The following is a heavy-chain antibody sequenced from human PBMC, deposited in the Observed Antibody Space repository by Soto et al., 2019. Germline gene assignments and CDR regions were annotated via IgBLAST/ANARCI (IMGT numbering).Heavy chain of an antibody. J-gene: IGHJ6*02. V-gene: IGHV1-69*13. CDR1: GGTFSSYA. D-gene: IGHD2-2*01. CDR3: ARGGCSSTSCPFTIFGVARYYYGMDV. Sequence: ASVKVSCKASGGTFSSYAISWVRQAPGQGLEWMGGIIPIFGTANYAQKFQGRVTITADESTSTAYMELSSLRSEDTAVYYCARGGCSSTSCPFTIFGVARYYYGMDVWGQGTTVTVSS. CDR2: IIPIFGTA.